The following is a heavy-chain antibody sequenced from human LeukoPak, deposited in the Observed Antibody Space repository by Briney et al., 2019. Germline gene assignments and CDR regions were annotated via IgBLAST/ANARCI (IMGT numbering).Heavy chain of an antibody. Sequence: PSETLSLTCTVSGDSISSSSYYWGWIRQPPGKGLEWIGSIYYSGHTYYNPSRKSQVPISIDTSKTQFSLNLISVTAADTAVYYCARHASGSYNNFQHWGQGTLVTVSS. CDR3: ARHASGSYNNFQH. V-gene: IGHV4-39*01. CDR2: IYYSGHT. J-gene: IGHJ1*01. CDR1: GDSISSSSYY. D-gene: IGHD1-26*01.